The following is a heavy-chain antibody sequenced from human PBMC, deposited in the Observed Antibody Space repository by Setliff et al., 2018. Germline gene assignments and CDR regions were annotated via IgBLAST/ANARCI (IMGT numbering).Heavy chain of an antibody. V-gene: IGHV3-30*02. Sequence: GSLRLSCAASRFTFSNYWMSWVRQAPGKGLEWVAFIRYDGSNEYYADSVKGRFTISRDNSKNTLYLQMNSLKTEDTAVYYCTTSPISSGWHSNFDYNMDVWGQGTTVTVSS. CDR2: IRYDGSNE. CDR1: RFTFSNYW. J-gene: IGHJ6*02. CDR3: TTSPISSGWHSNFDYNMDV. D-gene: IGHD6-19*01.